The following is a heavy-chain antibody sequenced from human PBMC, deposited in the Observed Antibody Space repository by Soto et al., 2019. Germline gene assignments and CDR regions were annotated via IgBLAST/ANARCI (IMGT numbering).Heavy chain of an antibody. Sequence: QVQLQQWGAGLLKPSETLSLTCAVYGGSFSGYYWSWIRPPPGKGLEWIGEINHSGSTNYNPSLKSRVTISVDTSKNQFSLKLSSVTAADTAVYYCARGLVPAALQPPHSMDVWGKGTTVTVSS. CDR1: GGSFSGYY. CDR2: INHSGST. CDR3: ARGLVPAALQPPHSMDV. V-gene: IGHV4-34*01. J-gene: IGHJ6*03. D-gene: IGHD2-2*01.